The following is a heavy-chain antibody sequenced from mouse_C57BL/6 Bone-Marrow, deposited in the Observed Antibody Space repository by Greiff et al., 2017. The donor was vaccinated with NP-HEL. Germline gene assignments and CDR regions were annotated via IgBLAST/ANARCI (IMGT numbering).Heavy chain of an antibody. V-gene: IGHV1-69*01. CDR3: ARRGAGAMDY. CDR2: IDPSASYT. J-gene: IGHJ4*01. D-gene: IGHD3-3*01. Sequence: QVQLQQPGAELVMPGASVKLSCKASGYTFTSYWMHWVKQRPGQGLEWIGEIDPSASYTNYNQKFKGKSTLTVDKSSSTAYMQLSSLTSEDSAVYYCARRGAGAMDYWGQGTSVTVSS. CDR1: GYTFTSYW.